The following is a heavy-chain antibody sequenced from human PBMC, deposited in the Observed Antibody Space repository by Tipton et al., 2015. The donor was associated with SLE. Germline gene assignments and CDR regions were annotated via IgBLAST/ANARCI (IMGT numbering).Heavy chain of an antibody. Sequence: SLRLSCSGSGFTFGDYSMSWFCQAPGKRLEWIGYIRSEGLGGTPEHAASLKSRFTISRDNSKSTAYLQMNSLGAEDTAVYYCARVSKWDCSRTSCAHFDYWGQGTLVTVSS. CDR2: IRSEGLGGTP. V-gene: IGHV3-49*03. CDR1: GFTFGDYS. CDR3: ARVSKWDCSRTSCAHFDY. D-gene: IGHD2-2*01. J-gene: IGHJ4*02.